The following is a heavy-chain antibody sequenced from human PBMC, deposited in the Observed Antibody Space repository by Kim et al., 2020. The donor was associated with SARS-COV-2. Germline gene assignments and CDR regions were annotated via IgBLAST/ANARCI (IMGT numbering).Heavy chain of an antibody. D-gene: IGHD2-21*02. CDR3: AREYCGGDCYWFDY. CDR2: IKQDGSEK. CDR1: GFTLGSYW. J-gene: IGHJ4*02. Sequence: GGSLRLSCAASGFTLGSYWMSWVRQAPGKGLEWVANIKQDGSEKYYVDSVKGRFTISRDNAKNSLYLQMNSLRAEDTAVYYCAREYCGGDCYWFDYWGQGTLVTVSS. V-gene: IGHV3-7*01.